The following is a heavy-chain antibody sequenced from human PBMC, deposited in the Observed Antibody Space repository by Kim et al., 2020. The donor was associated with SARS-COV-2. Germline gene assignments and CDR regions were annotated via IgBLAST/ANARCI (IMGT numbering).Heavy chain of an antibody. V-gene: IGHV4-39*01. J-gene: IGHJ4*02. CDR2: IYYSGST. D-gene: IGHD2-2*01. CDR1: GGSISSSSYY. Sequence: SETLSFTCTVSGGSISSSSYYWGWIRQPPGKGLEWIGSIYYSGSTYYNPSLKSRVTISVDTSKNQFSLKLSSVTAADTAVYYCAISWGNIVVVPAAPTWFDYWGQGTLVTVSS. CDR3: AISWGNIVVVPAAPTWFDY.